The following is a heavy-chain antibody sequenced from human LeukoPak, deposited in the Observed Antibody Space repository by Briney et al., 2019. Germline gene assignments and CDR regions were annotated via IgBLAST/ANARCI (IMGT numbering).Heavy chain of an antibody. V-gene: IGHV3-48*04. CDR2: ISSSSSVI. D-gene: IGHD3-3*01. Sequence: GGSLRLSCAASGFTFSSYNMNWVRQAPGKGLEWVSYISSSSSVIYYADSVKGRFTISRDNAKNSLYLQMNSLRAEDTAVYYCARVWSGQYAFDIWGQGTMVTVSS. CDR1: GFTFSSYN. J-gene: IGHJ3*02. CDR3: ARVWSGQYAFDI.